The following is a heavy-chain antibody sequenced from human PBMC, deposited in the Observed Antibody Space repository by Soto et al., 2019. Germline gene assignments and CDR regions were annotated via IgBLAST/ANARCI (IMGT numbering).Heavy chain of an antibody. CDR3: AKDPSTYYDFWSGYWVYYGMDV. CDR1: GFTFSSYA. V-gene: IGHV3-23*01. J-gene: IGHJ6*02. CDR2: ISGSGGST. Sequence: GGSLRLSCAASGFTFSSYAMSWVRQAPGKGLEWVSAISGSGGSTYYADSVKGRFTISRDNSKNTLYLQMNSLRAEDTAVYYCAKDPSTYYDFWSGYWVYYGMDVWGQGTTVTAP. D-gene: IGHD3-3*01.